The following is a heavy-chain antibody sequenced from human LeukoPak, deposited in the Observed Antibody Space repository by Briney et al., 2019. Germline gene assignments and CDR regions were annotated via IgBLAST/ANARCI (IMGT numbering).Heavy chain of an antibody. Sequence: ASVKVSCKASGYTFTSYGISWVRQAPGQGLEWMGWISAYNGNTNYAQKLQGRVTMTTDTSTSTAYMELRSLRSDDTAVYYCARADYYDSSGYHYYYYGMDVWGQGTTVTVSS. J-gene: IGHJ6*02. CDR1: GYTFTSYG. V-gene: IGHV1-18*01. CDR2: ISAYNGNT. CDR3: ARADYYDSSGYHYYYYGMDV. D-gene: IGHD3-22*01.